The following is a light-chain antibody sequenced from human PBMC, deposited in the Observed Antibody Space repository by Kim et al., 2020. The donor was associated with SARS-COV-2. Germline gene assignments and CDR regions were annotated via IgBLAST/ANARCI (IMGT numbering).Light chain of an antibody. CDR1: QSINNW. CDR2: DAS. J-gene: IGKJ2*01. V-gene: IGKV1-5*01. Sequence: SVGDRVTITCRASQSINNWLAWYQQKPGKAPKLLIYDASSLESGVPSRFSGRGSGTEFTLTINSLQPDDFAAYYCLQYNTFPHTFGQGTKLEI. CDR3: LQYNTFPHT.